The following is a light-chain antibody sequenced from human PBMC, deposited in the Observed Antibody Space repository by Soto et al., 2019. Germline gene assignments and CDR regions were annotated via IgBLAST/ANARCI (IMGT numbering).Light chain of an antibody. J-gene: IGKJ1*01. CDR2: AAS. CDR3: QKSYSTPPWT. V-gene: IGKV1-39*01. CDR1: PSIVTY. Sequence: DMQMTQSPSSLSASVVDRGTITCRAIPSIVTYLNWYFQKPGKAPKLLIYAASNLQSGVPSRFSGSGSGTDFTLTISSMQPEDFATYFCQKSYSTPPWTFGQGTKVDIK.